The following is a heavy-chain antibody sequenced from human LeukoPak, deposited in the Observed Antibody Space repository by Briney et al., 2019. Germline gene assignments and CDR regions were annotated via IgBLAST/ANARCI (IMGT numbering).Heavy chain of an antibody. D-gene: IGHD3-10*01. Sequence: PGGSLRLSCAASGFTFSNAWMSWVRQAPGKGLEWVGHIKSKTDGGATDYAAPVKGRFTISRHDSKNMLYLQMNSLKTEDTAVYYCTPFSGSGRRYYYYYYVGVWGKGTTVTISS. CDR2: IKSKTDGGAT. V-gene: IGHV3-15*01. CDR1: GFTFSNAW. CDR3: TPFSGSGRRYYYYYYVGV. J-gene: IGHJ6*03.